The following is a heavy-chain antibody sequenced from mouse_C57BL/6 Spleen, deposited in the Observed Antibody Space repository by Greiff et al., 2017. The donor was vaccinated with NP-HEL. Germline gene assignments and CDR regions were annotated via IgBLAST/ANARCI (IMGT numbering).Heavy chain of an antibody. J-gene: IGHJ2*01. CDR2: IYPGDGDT. CDR1: GYAFSSSW. Sequence: QVQLQQSGPELVKPGASVKISCKASGYAFSSSWMNWVKQRPGKGLEWIGRIYPGDGDTNYNGKFKGKATLTADKSSSTAYMHLSSLTSEDSAVYFCERSVTTVPYSFDYWGQGTTLTVSS. D-gene: IGHD1-1*01. V-gene: IGHV1-82*01. CDR3: ERSVTTVPYSFDY.